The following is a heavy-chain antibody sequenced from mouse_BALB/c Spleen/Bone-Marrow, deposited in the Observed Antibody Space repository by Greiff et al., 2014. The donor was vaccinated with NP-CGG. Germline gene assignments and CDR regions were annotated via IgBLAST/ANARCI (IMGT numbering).Heavy chain of an antibody. V-gene: IGHV2-6-4*01. J-gene: IGHJ2*01. Sequence: QVQLKESGPGLVAPSQSLTVTCTVSGYSLSRYSVHWVRQPPGKGLEWLGMIWGGGSTDYNSAIKSRLSISKDNSKSQVFLKMNSLQADDTAMYYCSRLYGNYGYYFDYWGQGTTLTVAS. D-gene: IGHD2-1*01. CDR3: SRLYGNYGYYFDY. CDR1: GYSLSRYS. CDR2: IWGGGST.